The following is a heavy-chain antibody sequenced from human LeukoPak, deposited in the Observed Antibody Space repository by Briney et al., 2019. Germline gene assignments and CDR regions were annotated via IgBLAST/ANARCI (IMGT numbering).Heavy chain of an antibody. CDR2: IDPSNSYT. V-gene: IGHV5-51*04. CDR3: ARGVLCNYVTLRSGGVVGFDM. CDR1: ASHSTNYL. Sequence: GSLPTPCPCPASHSTNYLTGWVRPPPGKGLEWMGIIDPSNSYTRYSPPFLGQVTISAGKPIRTAYLQWSSLEASDCAIYCCARGVLCNYVTLRSGGVVGFDMGGGGTMISVSS. J-gene: IGHJ3*02. D-gene: IGHD3-10*02.